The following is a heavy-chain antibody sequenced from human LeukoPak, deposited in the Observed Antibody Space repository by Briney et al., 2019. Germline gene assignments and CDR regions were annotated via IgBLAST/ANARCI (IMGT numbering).Heavy chain of an antibody. J-gene: IGHJ4*02. CDR2: ISGSGGST. Sequence: GGSLRLSCAASGFTFSSYAMSWVRQGPGKGLEWVSAISGSGGSTYYADSVKGRFTISRDNSKNTLYLQMNSLRAQNTAVYHCALEAYGDIFAYWGQGTLVTVSS. V-gene: IGHV3-23*01. CDR1: GFTFSSYA. CDR3: ALEAYGDIFAY. D-gene: IGHD4-17*01.